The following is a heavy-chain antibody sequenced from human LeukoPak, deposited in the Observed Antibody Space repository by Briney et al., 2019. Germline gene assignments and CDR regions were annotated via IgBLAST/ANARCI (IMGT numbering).Heavy chain of an antibody. V-gene: IGHV6-1*01. Sequence: SQTLSLTCAISGDSVSSNSAAWHWIRQSPSRGLEWLGRTYYRSKWFNDYAVSVKSRITINPDTSKNQFSLQLNSVTPEDTAVYYCARGYCTNGVCYNFDYWGQGTLVTVSS. J-gene: IGHJ4*02. CDR2: TYYRSKWFN. D-gene: IGHD2-8*01. CDR1: GDSVSSNSAA. CDR3: ARGYCTNGVCYNFDY.